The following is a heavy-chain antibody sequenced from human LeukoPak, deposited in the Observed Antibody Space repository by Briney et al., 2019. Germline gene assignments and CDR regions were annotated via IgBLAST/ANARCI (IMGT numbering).Heavy chain of an antibody. CDR1: GGTFSSYA. V-gene: IGHV1-69*04. CDR3: ARDQGIAVAGTINWFDP. CDR2: IIPILGIA. J-gene: IGHJ5*02. Sequence: SVKVSCKASGGTFSSYAVSWVRQAPGQGLEWMGRIIPILGIANYAQRFQGRVTITADKSTSTAYMELSSLRSEDTAVYYCARDQGIAVAGTINWFDPWGQGTLATVSS. D-gene: IGHD6-19*01.